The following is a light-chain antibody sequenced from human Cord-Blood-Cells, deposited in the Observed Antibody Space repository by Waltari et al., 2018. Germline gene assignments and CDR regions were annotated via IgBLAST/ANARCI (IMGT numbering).Light chain of an antibody. V-gene: IGKV3-11*01. CDR1: QSVSSY. J-gene: IGKJ5*01. Sequence: EIVLTQSPPTLSLSPGERATLSCRASQSVSSYLALYQQKPGQAPRLLIYDASNRATGIPARFSGSGSGTDFTLTISSLAPEDFAVYYCQQRSNWLITFGQGTRLEIK. CDR3: QQRSNWLIT. CDR2: DAS.